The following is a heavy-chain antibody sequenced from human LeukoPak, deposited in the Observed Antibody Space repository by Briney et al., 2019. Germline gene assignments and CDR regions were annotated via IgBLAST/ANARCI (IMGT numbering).Heavy chain of an antibody. D-gene: IGHD2-8*01. J-gene: IGHJ5*02. CDR3: ARGLKGVDP. V-gene: IGHV4-39*01. CDR1: GGPISSSSYY. CDR2: IYYSGST. Sequence: MTSETLSLTCTVSGGPISSSSYYWGWIRQPPGKGLEWIGSIYYSGSTYYNPSLKSRVTISVDTSKNQFSLKLSSVTAADTAVYYCARGLKGVDPWGQGTLVTVSS.